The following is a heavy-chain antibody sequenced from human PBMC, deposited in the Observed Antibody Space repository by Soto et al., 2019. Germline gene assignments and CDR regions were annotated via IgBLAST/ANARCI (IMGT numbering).Heavy chain of an antibody. D-gene: IGHD1-26*01. CDR3: ARGAHYPLELGAWGGSYEADDY. V-gene: IGHV1-69*02. CDR2: IIPILGIA. CDR1: GGTFSSYT. Sequence: QVQLVQSGAEVKKPGSSVKVSCKASGGTFSSYTISWVRQAPGQGLEWMGRIIPILGIANYAQKFQGRVTITADKSTSTAYMELSSLRSEDTAVYYCARGAHYPLELGAWGGSYEADDYWGQGTLVTVSS. J-gene: IGHJ4*02.